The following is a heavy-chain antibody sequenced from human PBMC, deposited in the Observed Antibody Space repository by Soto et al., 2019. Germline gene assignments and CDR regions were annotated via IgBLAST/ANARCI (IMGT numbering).Heavy chain of an antibody. CDR1: GFTFSSYG. CDR2: ISYDGSNK. V-gene: IGHV3-30*03. Sequence: QVQLVESGGGVVQPGRSLRLSCAASGFTFSSYGMHWVRQAPGKGLEWVAVISYDGSNKYYADSVKGRFTISRDNSKNTLYLQMNSLRAEDTAVYYCARGYDILTGYYLNWFDPWGQGTLVTVSS. J-gene: IGHJ5*02. CDR3: ARGYDILTGYYLNWFDP. D-gene: IGHD3-9*01.